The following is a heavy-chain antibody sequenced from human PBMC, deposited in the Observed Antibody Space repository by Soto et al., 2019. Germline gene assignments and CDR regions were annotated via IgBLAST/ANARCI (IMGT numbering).Heavy chain of an antibody. J-gene: IGHJ3*02. Sequence: SETLSLTCTVSGGSISSGGYYWSWIRQHPGKGLEWIGYIYYSGSTYYNPSLKSRVTISVDTSKNQFSLKLSSVTAADTAVYYCAREFRTSGSSDAFDIWGQGTMVTVSS. CDR3: AREFRTSGSSDAFDI. V-gene: IGHV4-31*03. CDR2: IYYSGST. D-gene: IGHD1-26*01. CDR1: GGSISSGGYY.